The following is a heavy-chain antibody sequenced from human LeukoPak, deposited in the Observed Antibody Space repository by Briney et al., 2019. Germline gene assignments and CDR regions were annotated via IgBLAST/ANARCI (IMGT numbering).Heavy chain of an antibody. J-gene: IGHJ4*02. D-gene: IGHD3-10*01. CDR1: GLTFSNYA. V-gene: IGHV3-23*01. CDR2: FSGSGGST. CDR3: AKDFPSSSGYFDY. Sequence: GGSLRLSCAASGLTFSNYAMSWVRQAPGKGLEWVSSFSGSGGSTYYTDSVKGRFTISRDNSKNTLYLQMNSLRAEDTAVYYCAKDFPSSSGYFDYWGQGTLVTVSS.